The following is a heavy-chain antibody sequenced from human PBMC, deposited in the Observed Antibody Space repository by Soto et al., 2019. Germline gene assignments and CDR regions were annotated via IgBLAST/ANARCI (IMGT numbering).Heavy chain of an antibody. CDR3: ARNTSGWNFDD. D-gene: IGHD6-19*01. CDR2: IYHSGST. CDR1: SSPINRSYY. Sequence: PSETLSLTCTVSSSPINRSYYWCWIRHPPGKGLKGVASIYHSGSTHYNPSLKTRATISVDTSNNQFSLRLSSVTAADTAIYSCARNTSGWNFDDWGQGTQVTVS. J-gene: IGHJ4*02. V-gene: IGHV4-38-2*02.